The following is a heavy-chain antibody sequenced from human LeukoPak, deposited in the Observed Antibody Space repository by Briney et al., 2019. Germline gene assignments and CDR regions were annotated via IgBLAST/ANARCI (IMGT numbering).Heavy chain of an antibody. D-gene: IGHD3-10*01. V-gene: IGHV3-23*01. CDR3: AKGGVRSSYLDY. CDR2: ISGSGGST. Sequence: PGGSLRLSCAASGFTFSSYAMSWVRQAPGKGLEWVSTISGSGGSTYYADSVKGRFTISRDNSKNTLYLQMNSLRAEDTAVYYCAKGGVRSSYLDYWGQGTLVTVSS. CDR1: GFTFSSYA. J-gene: IGHJ4*02.